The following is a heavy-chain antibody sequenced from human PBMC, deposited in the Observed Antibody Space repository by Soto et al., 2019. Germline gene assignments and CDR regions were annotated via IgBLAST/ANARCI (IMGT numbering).Heavy chain of an antibody. CDR1: GFTFSSYG. CDR2: IWYDGSNK. Sequence: QVQLVESGGGVVQPGRSLRLSCAASGFTFSSYGMHWVRQAPGKGLEWVAVIWYDGSNKYYADSVKGRFTISRDNSKNTLYLQMNSLRAEDTAVYYCARGGQQLPEYYCYGMDVWGQGTTVTVSS. CDR3: ARGGQQLPEYYCYGMDV. D-gene: IGHD6-13*01. J-gene: IGHJ6*02. V-gene: IGHV3-33*01.